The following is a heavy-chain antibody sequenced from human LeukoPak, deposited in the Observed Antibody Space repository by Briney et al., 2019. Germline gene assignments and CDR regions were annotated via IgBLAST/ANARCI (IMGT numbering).Heavy chain of an antibody. V-gene: IGHV1-2*02. CDR3: ARGLVWFGEKMGQLDY. D-gene: IGHD3-10*01. Sequence: GASVKVSCKASGYTFTGYYMYWVRQAPGQGLEWMGWINPNSGGTNYAQKFQGRVTMTRDTSISTAYMELSRLRSDDTAVYYCARGLVWFGEKMGQLDYWGQGTLVTVSS. J-gene: IGHJ4*02. CDR1: GYTFTGYY. CDR2: INPNSGGT.